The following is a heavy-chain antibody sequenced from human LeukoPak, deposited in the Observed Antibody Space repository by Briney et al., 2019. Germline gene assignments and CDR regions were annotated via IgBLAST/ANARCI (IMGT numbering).Heavy chain of an antibody. J-gene: IGHJ4*02. D-gene: IGHD5-18*01. Sequence: GGSLRLSCAASGITFSSYGMSWVRQAPGKGLQWVSTINDSGNRTYYSDSVTGRFTISRDNSKNTLYLQMDSLRAEDAAIYYCAKCGLYTFGLYNNWGQGIPVTVSS. V-gene: IGHV3-23*01. CDR2: INDSGNRT. CDR1: GITFSSYG. CDR3: AKCGLYTFGLYNN.